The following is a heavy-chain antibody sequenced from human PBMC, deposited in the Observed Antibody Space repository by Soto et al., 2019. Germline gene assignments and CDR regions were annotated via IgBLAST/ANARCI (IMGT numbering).Heavy chain of an antibody. V-gene: IGHV4-4*02. J-gene: IGHJ4*02. CDR1: GVSVVSSSW. Sequence: VRLEESGPGLVRPSGTLSLTCGVSGVSVVSSSWWSWVRQSPGKGLEWIGEVYLTGTTRYNPSLKGRVTISIDKSKNHVSLTLSSVTAADAAVYYCARGFQYWLPTCDWGQGIRVTVSS. D-gene: IGHD2-8*02. CDR2: VYLTGTT. CDR3: ARGFQYWLPTCD.